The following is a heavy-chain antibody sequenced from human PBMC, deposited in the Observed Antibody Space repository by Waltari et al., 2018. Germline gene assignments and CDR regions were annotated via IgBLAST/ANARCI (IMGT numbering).Heavy chain of an antibody. CDR3: ARGLFGYWFGELSLDY. CDR2: IDHSGST. D-gene: IGHD3-10*01. Sequence: QVQLQQRGAGLLKPSETLALTCAVYGGSFRGYYWSWIRQPPGKGLEWIGEIDHSGSTNYNPSLKSRVTISVDTSKNQFSLKLSSVTAADTAVYYCARGLFGYWFGELSLDYWGQGTLVTVSS. V-gene: IGHV4-34*01. CDR1: GGSFRGYY. J-gene: IGHJ4*02.